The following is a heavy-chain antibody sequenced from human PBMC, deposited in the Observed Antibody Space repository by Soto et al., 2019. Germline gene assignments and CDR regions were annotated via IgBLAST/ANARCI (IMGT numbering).Heavy chain of an antibody. Sequence: QITLKESGPTLVKPTQTLTLTCTFSGFSLSTSGVGVGWIRQPPGKALEWLALIYWDDDKRYSPSLKSRLTITKDTSKIPVVLTVTNMDPVDTATYYCAHRYHYDGSGSYDYWGQGTLVTVSS. J-gene: IGHJ4*02. V-gene: IGHV2-5*02. CDR1: GFSLSTSGVG. CDR2: IYWDDDK. CDR3: AHRYHYDGSGSYDY. D-gene: IGHD3-10*01.